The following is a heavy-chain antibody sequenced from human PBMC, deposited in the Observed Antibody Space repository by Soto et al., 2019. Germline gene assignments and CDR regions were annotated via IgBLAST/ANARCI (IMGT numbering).Heavy chain of an antibody. CDR1: GGSISSSSYY. J-gene: IGHJ2*01. CDR2: IYYSGST. CDR3: ARLNSGSYRTINYWYFDL. Sequence: QLQLQESGPGLVKPSETLSLTCTVSGGSISSSSYYWGWIRQPPGKGLEWIGSIYYSGSTYYNPSLKSRVTISVDTSKNQFSLKLSSVTAADTAVYYCARLNSGSYRTINYWYFDLWGRGTLVTVSS. V-gene: IGHV4-39*01. D-gene: IGHD1-26*01.